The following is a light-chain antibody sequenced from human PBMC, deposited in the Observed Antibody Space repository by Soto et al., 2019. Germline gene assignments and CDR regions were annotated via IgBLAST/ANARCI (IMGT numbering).Light chain of an antibody. CDR2: GNS. CDR1: SSNIGAGYD. CDR3: QSYASSLSGWV. J-gene: IGLJ3*02. Sequence: QSVLTQPPSVSGAPGQRVTISCTGSSSNIGAGYDVHWYQQLPGTAPKLLIDGNSNRPSGVPDRFSGSKSGTSASLAITGLQAEDEADYYCQSYASSLSGWVFGGGTKVTVL. V-gene: IGLV1-40*01.